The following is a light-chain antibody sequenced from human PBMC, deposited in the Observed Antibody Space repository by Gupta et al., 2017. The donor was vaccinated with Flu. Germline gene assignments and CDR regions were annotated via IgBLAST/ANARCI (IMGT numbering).Light chain of an antibody. CDR1: QSVSSSY. CDR3: QQYGSSPYT. Sequence: EIVLTQSPGTLSLSPGERATLSCRASQSVSSSYLAWYQQKPGQAPRLLIYGASSRATGIPDRFSGSGSGTXFTLTIXRLEPEDFAVYYCQQYGSSPYTFGXGTKLEIK. V-gene: IGKV3-20*01. J-gene: IGKJ2*01. CDR2: GAS.